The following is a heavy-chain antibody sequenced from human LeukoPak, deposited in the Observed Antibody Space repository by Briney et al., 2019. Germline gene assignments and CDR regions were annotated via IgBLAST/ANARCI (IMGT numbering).Heavy chain of an antibody. Sequence: GGSLRLSCAASGFTFSSYGMHWVRQAPGKGLEWVAVIWYDGSNKYYADSVKGRFTISRDNSKNTLYLQMNSLRAEDTAVYYCARDMIHYDFWSGYYPSPGFDYWAREPWSPSPQ. V-gene: IGHV3-33*01. J-gene: IGHJ4*02. D-gene: IGHD3-3*01. CDR3: ARDMIHYDFWSGYYPSPGFDY. CDR1: GFTFSSYG. CDR2: IWYDGSNK.